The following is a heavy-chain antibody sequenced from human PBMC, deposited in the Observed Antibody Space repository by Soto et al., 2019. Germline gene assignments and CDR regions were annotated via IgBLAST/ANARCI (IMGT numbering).Heavy chain of an antibody. V-gene: IGHV1-2*02. CDR1: GYTFTDYY. Sequence: QVQLVQSGAEVKKPGASVKVSCKASGYTFTDYYIHWVRQAPGQGLEWMGWINPTTGGTSYAQNFQGRVTMTRDTSISTTYMELSRLSSDDTAIYYCSRASAVAGGSSNSLPNDYWGQGTLVTVSS. CDR3: SRASAVAGGSSNSLPNDY. CDR2: INPTTGGT. D-gene: IGHD6-19*01. J-gene: IGHJ4*02.